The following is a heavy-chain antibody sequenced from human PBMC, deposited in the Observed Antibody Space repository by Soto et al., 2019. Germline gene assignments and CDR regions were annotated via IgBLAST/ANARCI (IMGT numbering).Heavy chain of an antibody. CDR1: GGSVSSGSYY. Sequence: QVQLQESGPGLVKPSETLSLTCTVSGGSVSSGSYYWSWIRQPPGKGLEWIGYIYYSGSTNYNPSLKTRDTISVDTSKNQFSLKLSSVTAADTAVYYCARAPAVGATTFDSWGQGTLVTVSS. J-gene: IGHJ4*02. V-gene: IGHV4-61*01. D-gene: IGHD1-26*01. CDR3: ARAPAVGATTFDS. CDR2: IYYSGST.